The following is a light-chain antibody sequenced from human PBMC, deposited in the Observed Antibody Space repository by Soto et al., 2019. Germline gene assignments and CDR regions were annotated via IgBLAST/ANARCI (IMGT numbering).Light chain of an antibody. CDR1: TNDIGAFNY. V-gene: IGLV2-14*01. J-gene: IGLJ2*01. CDR2: EVT. CDR3: SSYTSTSTRV. Sequence: QSALTQPASLSGSPGQSITISCTGTTNDIGAFNYVSWYQQHPGKAPKLILYEVTNRPSGVSNRFSGSKSGNTASLTISGLQAEDEADYYCSSYTSTSTRVFGGGTKVTVL.